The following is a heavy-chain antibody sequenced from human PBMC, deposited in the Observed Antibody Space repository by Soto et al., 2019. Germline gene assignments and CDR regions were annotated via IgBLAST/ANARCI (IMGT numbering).Heavy chain of an antibody. CDR3: ARSRAGGQRLVRPNWFDP. CDR2: ISSSSSYI. J-gene: IGHJ5*02. Sequence: GGSLRLSCAASGFTFSSYSMNWVRQAPGKGLEWVSSISSSSSYIYYADSVKGRFTNSRDNAKNSMYLQMNSLGAEDTAVYYCARSRAGGQRLVRPNWFDPWGQGTLVTVSS. D-gene: IGHD6-13*01. V-gene: IGHV3-21*01. CDR1: GFTFSSYS.